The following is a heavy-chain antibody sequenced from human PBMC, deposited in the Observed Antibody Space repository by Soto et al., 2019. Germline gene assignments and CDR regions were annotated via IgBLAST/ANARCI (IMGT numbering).Heavy chain of an antibody. Sequence: TSETLSLTCTVSGGSISSGDYYWSWIRQPPGKGLEWIGYIYYSGSTYYNPSLKSRVTISVDTSKNQLSLKLSSVTAADTAVYYCASSITIFYYFDYWGQGTLVAVSS. CDR2: IYYSGST. J-gene: IGHJ4*02. V-gene: IGHV4-30-4*01. D-gene: IGHD3-3*01. CDR3: ASSITIFYYFDY. CDR1: GGSISSGDYY.